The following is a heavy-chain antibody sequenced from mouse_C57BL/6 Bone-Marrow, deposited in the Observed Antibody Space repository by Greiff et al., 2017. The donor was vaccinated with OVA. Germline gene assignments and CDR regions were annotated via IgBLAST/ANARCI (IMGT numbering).Heavy chain of an antibody. V-gene: IGHV1-4*01. D-gene: IGHD2-4*01. CDR1: GYTFTSYT. CDR3: ARNYAYWYFDV. CDR2: INPSSGYT. Sequence: QVQLQQSGAELARPGASVKMSCKASGYTFTSYTMHWVKQRPGQGLEWIGYINPSSGYTKYNQKFKDKATLTADKSSSTAYMQLSSLTSEDSAVYYCARNYAYWYFDVWGTGTTVTVSS. J-gene: IGHJ1*03.